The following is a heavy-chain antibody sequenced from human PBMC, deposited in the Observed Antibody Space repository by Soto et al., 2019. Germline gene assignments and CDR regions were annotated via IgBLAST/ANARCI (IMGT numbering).Heavy chain of an antibody. Sequence: ASVKVSCKASGYTFTGYYMHWVRQAPGQGLEWMGWINPNSGGTNYAQKFQGWVTMTRDTSISTAYMELSRLRPDDTAVYYCARGGPAPLLWFGEINNWFDPWGQGTLVTVSS. CDR3: ARGGPAPLLWFGEINNWFDP. V-gene: IGHV1-2*04. J-gene: IGHJ5*02. CDR1: GYTFTGYY. CDR2: INPNSGGT. D-gene: IGHD3-10*01.